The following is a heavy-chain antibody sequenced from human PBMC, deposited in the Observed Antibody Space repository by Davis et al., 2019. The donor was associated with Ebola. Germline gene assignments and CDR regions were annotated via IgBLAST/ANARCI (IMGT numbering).Heavy chain of an antibody. Sequence: SETLSLTCTVSGGSISSGDYYWSWIRQPPGKGLEWIGYIYYSGSTYYNPSLKSRVTISVDTSKNRFSLNLSSVTAADTAVYYCGRETVWPGEIDPWGQGTLVTVSS. D-gene: IGHD1-14*01. J-gene: IGHJ5*02. CDR2: IYYSGST. CDR3: GRETVWPGEIDP. CDR1: GGSISSGDYY. V-gene: IGHV4-30-4*01.